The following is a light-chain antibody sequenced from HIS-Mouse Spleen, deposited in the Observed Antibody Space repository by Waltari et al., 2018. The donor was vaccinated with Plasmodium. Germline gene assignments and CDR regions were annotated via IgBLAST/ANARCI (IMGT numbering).Light chain of an antibody. CDR3: QQYNNWSFT. J-gene: IGKJ3*01. V-gene: IGKV3-15*01. CDR2: GAS. CDR1: QSFSSN. Sequence: EIVMTQSPATLSVSPGERATLSCRASQSFSSNLAWYQQKPGQAPRLLIHGASTRATGIPARFSGSGSGTEFTLTISSLQSEDFAVYYCQQYNNWSFTFGPGTKVYIK.